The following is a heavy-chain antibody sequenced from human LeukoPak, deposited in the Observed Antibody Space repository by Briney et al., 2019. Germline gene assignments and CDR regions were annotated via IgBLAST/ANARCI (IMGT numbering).Heavy chain of an antibody. CDR3: ARGGQPYYHYYMDV. V-gene: IGHV3-21*01. Sequence: PGGXLRLSCAASGFTFSSYSMNWVRQAPGKGLEWVSSISSSSSYIYYADSVKGRFTISRDNAKNSLYMQMNSLRAEDTAVYYCARGGQPYYHYYMDVWGKGTTVTVSS. J-gene: IGHJ6*03. CDR2: ISSSSSYI. CDR1: GFTFSSYS.